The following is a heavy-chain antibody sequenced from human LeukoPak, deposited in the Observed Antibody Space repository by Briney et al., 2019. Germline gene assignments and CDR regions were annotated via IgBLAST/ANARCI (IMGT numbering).Heavy chain of an antibody. V-gene: IGHV3-66*01. CDR1: GITVRNNY. J-gene: IGHJ4*02. CDR2: IYSAGHT. Sequence: GGSLRLSCGASGITVRNNYMSWVRQAPGKGLEWVSIIYSAGHTYYADSVEGRFTISRDSSKDTLSAVYYCARRLSSSWSHDYWGQGTLVTVSS. D-gene: IGHD6-13*01. CDR3: Y.